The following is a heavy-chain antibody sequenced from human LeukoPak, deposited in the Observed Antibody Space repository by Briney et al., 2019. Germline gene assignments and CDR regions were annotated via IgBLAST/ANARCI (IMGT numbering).Heavy chain of an antibody. J-gene: IGHJ4*02. Sequence: PGGSLRLSCAASGFTFSSYGMHWVRQAPGKGLEWVAVISYDGSNKYYADSVKGRFTISRDNSKNTLYLQMNSLGAEDTAVYYCAKEGGYSYGPFVYWGQGTLVTVSS. V-gene: IGHV3-30*18. D-gene: IGHD5-18*01. CDR3: AKEGGYSYGPFVY. CDR1: GFTFSSYG. CDR2: ISYDGSNK.